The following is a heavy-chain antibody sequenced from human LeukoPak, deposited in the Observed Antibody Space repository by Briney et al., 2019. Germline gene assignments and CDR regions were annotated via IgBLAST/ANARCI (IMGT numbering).Heavy chain of an antibody. J-gene: IGHJ6*03. CDR2: IRRKAYGGTT. V-gene: IGHV3-49*04. CDR3: TRDMAWFGEWGLFYYYYMDV. Sequence: QSGGSLRLSCTASGFTFGDYAMSWVRQAPGKGLEWVGFIRRKAYGGTTDYAASVKGRFTISRDDSKSIAYLQMSSLKTEDTAVYYCTRDMAWFGEWGLFYYYYMDVWGKGTTVTISS. D-gene: IGHD3-10*01. CDR1: GFTFGDYA.